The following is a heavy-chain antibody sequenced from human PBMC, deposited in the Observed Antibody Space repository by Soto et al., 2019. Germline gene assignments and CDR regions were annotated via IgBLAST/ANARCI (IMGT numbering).Heavy chain of an antibody. CDR2: ITATAT. V-gene: IGHV3-23*01. J-gene: IGHJ5*02. CDR3: AKGMVPDQ. D-gene: IGHD2-8*01. Sequence: EVQLLESGGGFVQPGGSLRLSCAASGFNFRQYAMVCVRQAPGKGLEWVSAITATATHYADSVKGRFTISKDSSMTTLYLDINNLRVEDTAVYYCAKGMVPDQWGQGTLITVSS. CDR1: GFNFRQYA.